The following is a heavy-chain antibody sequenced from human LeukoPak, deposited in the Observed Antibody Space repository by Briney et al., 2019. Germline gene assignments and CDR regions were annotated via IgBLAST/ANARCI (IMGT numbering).Heavy chain of an antibody. J-gene: IGHJ4*02. D-gene: IGHD3-22*01. Sequence: GGSLRLSCAASGFTFSDALMSWVRQAPGKGLEWVGRIKSKSDGGTTDCAAPVKGRFTISRDDSKNTLYLQMNSLKTEDTAVYYCTTDWYYYDSSGYYPIFWGQGTLVTVSS. CDR3: TTDWYYYDSSGYYPIF. CDR2: IKSKSDGGTT. V-gene: IGHV3-15*01. CDR1: GFTFSDAL.